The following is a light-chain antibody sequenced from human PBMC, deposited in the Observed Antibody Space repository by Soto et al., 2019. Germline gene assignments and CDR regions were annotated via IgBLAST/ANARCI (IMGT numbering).Light chain of an antibody. CDR2: GAS. V-gene: IGKV3-15*01. J-gene: IGKJ1*01. CDR3: QEYNSWPS. Sequence: EIVMTQSPATLSVSPGERATLSCRASQSVSSNLAWYQQKPGQAPRLLIHGASTRATGIPARFSGSGSGTEFTLTISSLQSEDFAVYYCQEYNSWPSFGQGTKVDNK. CDR1: QSVSSN.